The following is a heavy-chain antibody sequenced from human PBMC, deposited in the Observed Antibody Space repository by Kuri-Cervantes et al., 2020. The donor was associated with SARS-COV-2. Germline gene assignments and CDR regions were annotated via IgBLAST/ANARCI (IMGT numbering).Heavy chain of an antibody. Sequence: GESLKISCAASGFNFRTYGLHWVRQAPGKGLEWVAVISYDGSNKYYADSVKGRFTISRDNSKNTLYLQMNSLRAEDTAVYYCARDQGLYSSSSHPEGYYYGMDVWGQGTTVTVSS. D-gene: IGHD6-6*01. V-gene: IGHV3-30*03. CDR3: ARDQGLYSSSSHPEGYYYGMDV. CDR1: GFNFRTYG. J-gene: IGHJ6*02. CDR2: ISYDGSNK.